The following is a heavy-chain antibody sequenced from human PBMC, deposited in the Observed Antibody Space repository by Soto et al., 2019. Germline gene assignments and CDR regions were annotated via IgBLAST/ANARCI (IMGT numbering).Heavy chain of an antibody. CDR1: GFTFSSYG. CDR2: ISYDGSNK. Sequence: QVQLVESGGGVVQPGRSLRLSCAASGFTFSSYGMHWVHLAPGKGLEWVAVISYDGSNKYYADSVKGRFTISRDNSKNTLYLQMNSLRAEDTTVYYCARGAVGAYFDYWGQGTLVTVSS. CDR3: ARGAVGAYFDY. D-gene: IGHD1-26*01. V-gene: IGHV3-30*19. J-gene: IGHJ4*02.